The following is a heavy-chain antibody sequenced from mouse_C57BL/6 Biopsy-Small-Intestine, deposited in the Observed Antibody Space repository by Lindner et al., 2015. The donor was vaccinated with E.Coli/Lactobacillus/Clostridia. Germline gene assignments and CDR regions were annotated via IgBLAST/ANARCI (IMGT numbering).Heavy chain of an antibody. CDR3: ARDRVSYIPGFLDGTDI. V-gene: IGHV1-64*01. J-gene: IGHJ1*01. D-gene: IGHD2-3*01. Sequence: SVKVSCKTSGYIFNNFHIHWVRQVPGQGLEWMGWINAHSGDTKYAQKFQGRFTLTRDISISSVYMELTRLGSDDTAIYYCARDRVSYIPGFLDGTDIWGQGTKVTVSS. CDR1: GYIFNNFH. CDR2: INAHSGDT.